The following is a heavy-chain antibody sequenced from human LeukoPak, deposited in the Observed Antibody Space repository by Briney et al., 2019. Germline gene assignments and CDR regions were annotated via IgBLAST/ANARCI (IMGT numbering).Heavy chain of an antibody. CDR2: INPYNGNT. J-gene: IGHJ4*02. CDR3: ATGERLVPAAMWFDY. CDR1: GYSFTSYG. D-gene: IGHD2-2*01. Sequence: ASVKVSCKASGYSFTSYGITWVRQAPGQGLEWMGWINPYNGNTNYAQKLQGRVTMTTDTSTSTAYMDLRSLRSDDTAVYYCATGERLVPAAMWFDYWGQGTLVTVSS. V-gene: IGHV1-18*01.